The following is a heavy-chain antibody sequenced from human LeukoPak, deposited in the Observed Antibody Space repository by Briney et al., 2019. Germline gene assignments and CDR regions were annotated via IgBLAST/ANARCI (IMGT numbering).Heavy chain of an antibody. J-gene: IGHJ4*02. V-gene: IGHV4-4*07. CDR3: ARLVDSSGSFLFDY. Sequence: SETLSLTCTVSGGSISSYYLSWIRQPAGKGLEWIGRIYTSGSTNYNPSLKSRVTMSVDTSKNQFSLKLSSVTAADTAVYYCARLVDSSGSFLFDYWGQGTLVTVSS. D-gene: IGHD3-22*01. CDR2: IYTSGST. CDR1: GGSISSYY.